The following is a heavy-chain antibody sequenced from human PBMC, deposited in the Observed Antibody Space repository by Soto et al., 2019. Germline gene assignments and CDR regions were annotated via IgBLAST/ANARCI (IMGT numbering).Heavy chain of an antibody. Sequence: QVQLVQSGAEGKKPGSSVKVSCKASGGTCSSYAISWVRQAPGQGLEWMGGIIPIFGTANYAQKIQGRVTITADESTSKAYMELSSLRSEDTAVYYCARPRDGYKSLRWFDPWGQGTLVTVSS. D-gene: IGHD5-12*01. CDR2: IIPIFGTA. CDR3: ARPRDGYKSLRWFDP. V-gene: IGHV1-69*12. J-gene: IGHJ5*02. CDR1: GGTCSSYA.